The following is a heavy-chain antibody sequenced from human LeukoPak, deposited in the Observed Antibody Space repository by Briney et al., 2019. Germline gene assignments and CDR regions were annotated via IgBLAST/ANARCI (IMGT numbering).Heavy chain of an antibody. D-gene: IGHD3-3*01. CDR1: GASMSGYY. J-gene: IGHJ5*02. CDR2: IYYSGST. V-gene: IGHV4-59*12. CDR3: ARGYYDFWSGYYTQGYNWFDP. Sequence: PSETLSLTCNVSGASMSGYYWSWFRQPPGKGLEWIAYIYYSGSTNYNPSLKSRVTISVDTSKNQFSLKLSSVTAADTAMYYCARGYYDFWSGYYTQGYNWFDPWGQGTLVTVSS.